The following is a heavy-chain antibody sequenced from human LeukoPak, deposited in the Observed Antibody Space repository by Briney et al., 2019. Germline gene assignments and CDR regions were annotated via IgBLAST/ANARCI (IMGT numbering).Heavy chain of an antibody. D-gene: IGHD1-26*01. J-gene: IGHJ4*02. CDR2: IYYSGST. Sequence: PSETLSLTCTVSGGSISSSSYYWGWIRQPPGKGLEWIGSIYYSGSTYYNPSLKSRVTISVDTSKNQFSLKLSSVTAADTAVYYCVSGSRLLGTFDYWGQGTLVTVSS. CDR3: VSGSRLLGTFDY. CDR1: GGSISSSSYY. V-gene: IGHV4-39*01.